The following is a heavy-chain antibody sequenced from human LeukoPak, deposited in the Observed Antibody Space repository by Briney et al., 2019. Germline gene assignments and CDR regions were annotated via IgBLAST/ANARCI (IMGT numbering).Heavy chain of an antibody. J-gene: IGHJ4*02. D-gene: IGHD3-3*01. CDR3: ARGVPYPSWSGPHYSDD. Sequence: GGSLRLSCAASGFTLSTHWMSWVRQAPGKGLEWVAHIKQDGSQEYYVDSVRGRFTISRDNAKNSLNLQMNYLRSDDTAVYYCARGVPYPSWSGPHYSDDWGQGILVTVSS. CDR2: IKQDGSQE. CDR1: GFTLSTHW. V-gene: IGHV3-7*01.